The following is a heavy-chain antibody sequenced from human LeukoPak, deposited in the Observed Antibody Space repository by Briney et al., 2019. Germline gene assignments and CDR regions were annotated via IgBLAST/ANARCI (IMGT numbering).Heavy chain of an antibody. D-gene: IGHD2-2*01. V-gene: IGHV3-23*01. CDR3: VACASASCYGDRFDP. CDR2: ISATDGST. J-gene: IGHJ5*02. Sequence: GGSLRLSCAASGFTFASHAMTWVRQVPGKGLEWVSSISATDGSTYYADSVRGRFTISRDNSKNTLFLQMNSLGAEDTALYYCVACASASCYGDRFDPWGQGTLVTVSS. CDR1: GFTFASHA.